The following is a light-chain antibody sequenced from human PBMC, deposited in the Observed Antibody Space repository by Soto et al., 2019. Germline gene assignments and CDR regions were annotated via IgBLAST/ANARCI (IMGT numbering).Light chain of an antibody. Sequence: NVLTKFPGTLSLPAMERATPACMSSRSFNSIYVAWYQQKPCHAPRVLIYGASSRATGIPDRFRCSGSGTDFTLTISRLEPEDCAVYNCQQYGSSGTFGQGTKVDIK. V-gene: IGKV3-20*01. CDR2: GAS. CDR3: QQYGSSGT. CDR1: RSFNSIY. J-gene: IGKJ1*01.